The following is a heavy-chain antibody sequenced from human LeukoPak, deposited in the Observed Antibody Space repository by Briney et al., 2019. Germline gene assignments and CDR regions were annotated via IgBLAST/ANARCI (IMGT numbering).Heavy chain of an antibody. V-gene: IGHV1-46*01. CDR1: GYTFTSYY. CDR2: INPSGGST. D-gene: IGHD3-22*01. J-gene: IGHJ4*02. Sequence: ASVRVSCKASGYTFTSYYMHGVGQAPGQGLEGMGIINPSGGSTSYAQKFQGRVTMTRDTSTSTVYMELSSLRSEDTAVYYCARDRSPTYYDSSGYYYWGQGTLVTVSS. CDR3: ARDRSPTYYDSSGYYY.